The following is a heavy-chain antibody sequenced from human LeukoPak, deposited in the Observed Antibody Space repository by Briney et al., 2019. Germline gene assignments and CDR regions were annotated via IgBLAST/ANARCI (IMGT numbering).Heavy chain of an antibody. CDR1: GFTFSSYA. CDR3: ARGSGVVVAAKGFQH. J-gene: IGHJ1*01. Sequence: GGSLRLSCAASGFTFSSYAMHWVRQAPGKGLEWVAVISYDGSNKYYADSVKGRFTISRDNSKNTLYLQMNSLRAEDTAVYYCARGSGVVVAAKGFQHWGQGTLVTVSS. CDR2: ISYDGSNK. V-gene: IGHV3-30*04. D-gene: IGHD2-15*01.